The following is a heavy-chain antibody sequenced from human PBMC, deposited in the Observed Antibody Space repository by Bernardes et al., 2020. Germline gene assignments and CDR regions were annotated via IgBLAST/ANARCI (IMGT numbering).Heavy chain of an antibody. Sequence: GGSLRLSCAASGFTFSRYWMYWVRQAPGKGLEWVSHINRDESNTPYADSVKGRFTISRDNAKNTLYLQMNNLRAEDTAVYYCARGSYGAVDYWGQGTQVTGS. J-gene: IGHJ4*02. V-gene: IGHV3-74*01. CDR2: INRDESNT. CDR1: GFTFSRYW. CDR3: ARGSYGAVDY. D-gene: IGHD4-17*01.